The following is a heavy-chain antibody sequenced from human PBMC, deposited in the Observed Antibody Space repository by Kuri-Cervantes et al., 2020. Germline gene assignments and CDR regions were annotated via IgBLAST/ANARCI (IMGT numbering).Heavy chain of an antibody. V-gene: IGHV3-74*01. CDR1: GLTVSSNY. CDR2: INSDGSST. CDR3: ARAIAVAGAFDI. J-gene: IGHJ3*02. Sequence: GESLKISCAASGLTVSSNYMSWVRQAPGKGLVWVSRINSDGSSTSYADSVKGRFTISRDNAKNTLYLQMNSLRAEDTAVYYCARAIAVAGAFDIWGQGTMVTVSS. D-gene: IGHD6-19*01.